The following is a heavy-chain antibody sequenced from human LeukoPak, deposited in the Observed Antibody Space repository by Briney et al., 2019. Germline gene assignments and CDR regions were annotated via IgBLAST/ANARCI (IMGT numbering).Heavy chain of an antibody. Sequence: GGSLRLSCEASGFTFSSYAMSWVRQAPRKGLEWVSTISDSGGSTYYADSVKGRFTISRDNSKSTLYLQMNSLRAEDTAVYYCAREYCTTTSCYHAGFDPWGQGTLVTVSS. CDR1: GFTFSSYA. J-gene: IGHJ5*02. CDR3: AREYCTTTSCYHAGFDP. D-gene: IGHD2-2*01. V-gene: IGHV3-23*01. CDR2: ISDSGGST.